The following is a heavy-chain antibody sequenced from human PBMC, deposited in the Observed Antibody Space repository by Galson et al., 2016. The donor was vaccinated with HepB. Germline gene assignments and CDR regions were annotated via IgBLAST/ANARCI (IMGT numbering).Heavy chain of an antibody. V-gene: IGHV3-30*19. CDR1: GFTFSSHA. CDR3: ARDPDKWNFRTIDH. D-gene: IGHD1-7*01. Sequence: SLRLSCAVSGFTFSSHAMHWVRQAPGKGLEWVAAIIIDGSSKYYADSVMGRFTISRDNSKNTLYLQMNSLRTEDTAVYHCARDPDKWNFRTIDHWGQGTLVTVSS. J-gene: IGHJ4*02. CDR2: IIIDGSSK.